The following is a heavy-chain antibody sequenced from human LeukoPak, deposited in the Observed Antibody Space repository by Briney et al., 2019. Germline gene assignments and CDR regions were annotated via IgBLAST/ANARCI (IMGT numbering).Heavy chain of an antibody. CDR3: ARHYGP. V-gene: IGHV4-39*01. J-gene: IGHJ5*02. CDR2: IYDSGST. CDR1: GVTLSNYA. D-gene: IGHD3-10*01. Sequence: GSLRLSCVASGVTLSNYAMSWIRQPPGKGLEWIGSIYDSGSTYYNPSLKSRVTISVDTSKNQFSLKLNSVTAADTAVYYCARHYGPWGQGTLVTVSS.